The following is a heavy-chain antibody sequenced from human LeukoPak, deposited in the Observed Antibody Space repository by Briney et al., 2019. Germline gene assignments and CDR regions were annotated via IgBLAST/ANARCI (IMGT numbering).Heavy chain of an antibody. Sequence: PGGSLRLSCAASGFTFSSYEMNWVRQAPGKGLEWVSYISSSGSTIYYADFVKGRFTTSRDNAKNSLYLQMNSLRAEDTAVYYCARDAAMAGFDYWGQGTLVTVSS. CDR1: GFTFSSYE. CDR2: ISSSGSTI. D-gene: IGHD5-18*01. V-gene: IGHV3-48*03. J-gene: IGHJ4*02. CDR3: ARDAAMAGFDY.